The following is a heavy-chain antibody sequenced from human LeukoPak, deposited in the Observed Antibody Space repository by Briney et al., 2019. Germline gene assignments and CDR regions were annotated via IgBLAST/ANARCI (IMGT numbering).Heavy chain of an antibody. CDR3: AKTDSSGSEYFQH. D-gene: IGHD6-19*01. CDR2: IWYGGSNK. V-gene: IGHV3-33*06. Sequence: GGSLRLSCAASGFTFSSYGMHWVRQAPGKGLEWVAVIWYGGSNKYYADSVKGRFTISRDNSKNTLYLQMNSLRAEDTAVYYCAKTDSSGSEYFQHWGQGTLVTVSS. CDR1: GFTFSSYG. J-gene: IGHJ1*01.